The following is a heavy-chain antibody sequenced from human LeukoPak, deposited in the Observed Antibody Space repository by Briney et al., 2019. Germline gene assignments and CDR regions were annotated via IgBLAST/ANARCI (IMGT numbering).Heavy chain of an antibody. D-gene: IGHD3-10*01. CDR3: ATSTDYYGSGSYSY. V-gene: IGHV1-24*01. J-gene: IGHJ4*02. CDR1: GYTLTKLS. Sequence: ASVKVSCKVSGYTLTKLSMHWVRQAPGKGLEWMGGFDPEDGETIYAQKFQGRVTMTEDTCTDTAYMELSSLRSEDTAVYYCATSTDYYGSGSYSYWGQGTLVTVSS. CDR2: FDPEDGET.